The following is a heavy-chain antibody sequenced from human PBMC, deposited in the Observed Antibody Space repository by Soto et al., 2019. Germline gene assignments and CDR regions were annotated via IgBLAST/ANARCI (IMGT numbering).Heavy chain of an antibody. D-gene: IGHD2-8*01. CDR2: IKSKTDGGTT. CDR1: GFTFCNAW. CDR3: TTILYQNEYYFDY. V-gene: IGHV3-15*01. Sequence: GGSLRLSCAASGFTFCNAWMSWVRQAPGKGLEWVGRIKSKTDGGTTDYTAPVKGRFTISRDDSKKTLYLQMNNLKNEDKDVYYFTTILYQNEYYFDYWGKGTLVTVSS. J-gene: IGHJ4*02.